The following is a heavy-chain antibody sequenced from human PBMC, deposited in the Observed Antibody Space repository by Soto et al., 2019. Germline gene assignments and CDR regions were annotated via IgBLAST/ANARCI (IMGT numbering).Heavy chain of an antibody. J-gene: IGHJ4*02. V-gene: IGHV3-15*01. Sequence: GGSLRLSCAASGFTFSNAWMSWVRQAPGKGLEWVGRIKSKTDGGTTDYAAPVKGRFTISRDDSKNTLYLQMNSLKTEDTAVYYCTTVPRPAYDSSGYYYSVDYWGQGTLVTVSS. D-gene: IGHD3-22*01. CDR2: IKSKTDGGTT. CDR1: GFTFSNAW. CDR3: TTVPRPAYDSSGYYYSVDY.